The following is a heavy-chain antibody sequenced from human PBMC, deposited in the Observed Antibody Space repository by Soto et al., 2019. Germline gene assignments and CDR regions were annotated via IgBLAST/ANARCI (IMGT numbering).Heavy chain of an antibody. CDR3: ASSIN. V-gene: IGHV3-33*03. Sequence: XGSLTPSCSASGCPFSSYGMHWVRQAPGKGLDWVGVIWYDGSNKDYAESVKGRFTISRDNSKNMLYLQMNSLRADDTAVYYCASSINWGQGTLVTVSS. CDR2: IWYDGSNK. CDR1: GCPFSSYG. J-gene: IGHJ4*02.